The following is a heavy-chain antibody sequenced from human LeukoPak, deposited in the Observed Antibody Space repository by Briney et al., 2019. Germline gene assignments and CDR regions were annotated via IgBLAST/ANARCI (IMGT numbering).Heavy chain of an antibody. J-gene: IGHJ4*02. CDR3: ARHVPYNTWNYFDY. CDR1: GYTFTGYW. CDR2: IYPGGSDI. V-gene: IGHV5-51*01. Sequence: GESLKISCKGSGYTFTGYWIGWVRQMPGKGLEWMGIIYPGGSDIKYSPSFQGQVTISVDKSMATAYLQWSSLKASDTAMYYCARHVPYNTWNYFDYWGQGTLVTVSS. D-gene: IGHD1-20*01.